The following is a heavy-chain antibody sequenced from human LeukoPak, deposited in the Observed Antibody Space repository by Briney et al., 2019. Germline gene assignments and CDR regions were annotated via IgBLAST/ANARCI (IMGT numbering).Heavy chain of an antibody. J-gene: IGHJ4*02. Sequence: PSQTLSLTCAVSGGSISSGGYSWSWIRQPPGKGLEWIGYIYHSGSTYYNPSLKSRVTISVDRSKNQFSLKLSSVTAADTAVYYCARGYSYGLDYWGQGTLVTVSS. CDR3: ARGYSYGLDY. CDR1: GGSISSGGYS. CDR2: IYHSGST. V-gene: IGHV4-30-2*01. D-gene: IGHD5-18*01.